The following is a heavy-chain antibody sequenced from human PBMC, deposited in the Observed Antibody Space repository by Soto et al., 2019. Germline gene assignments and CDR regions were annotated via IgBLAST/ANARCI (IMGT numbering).Heavy chain of an antibody. CDR3: ARGTATAGFSVMDV. V-gene: IGHV3-30-3*01. Sequence: ESVGGVVQPGRSLRLSCAASGFTFSYHALNWVRQAPGKGLEWVAVISYDGDNKYIAEAVKGRLTISRDNPKNTVSLQMNSLRPEDTAMYFCARGTATAGFSVMDVWGQGTTVTVSS. D-gene: IGHD6-13*01. CDR1: GFTFSYHA. CDR2: ISYDGDNK. J-gene: IGHJ6*02.